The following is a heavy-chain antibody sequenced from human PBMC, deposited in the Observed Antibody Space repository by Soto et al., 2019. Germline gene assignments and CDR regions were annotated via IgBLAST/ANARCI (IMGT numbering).Heavy chain of an antibody. D-gene: IGHD2-15*01. CDR3: ARRYCSDSYCSYFDY. J-gene: IGHJ4*02. V-gene: IGHV4-34*01. CDR1: GGSVSGYF. CDR2: INHSGTT. Sequence: SETLSLTCAVYGGSVSGYFWSWIRQPPGKGLEWIGEINHSGTTSYSPSLDSRVTTSVDTAKNQFSLRLSSVTAADTAIYYCARRYCSDSYCSYFDYWGPGTLVTVSS.